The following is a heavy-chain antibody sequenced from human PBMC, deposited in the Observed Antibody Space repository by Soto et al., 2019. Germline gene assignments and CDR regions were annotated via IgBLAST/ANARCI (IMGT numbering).Heavy chain of an antibody. V-gene: IGHV4-34*01. Sequence: SETLSLTCAVYGGSFSGYYWSWIRQPPGKGLEWIGEINHSGSTNYNPSLKSRVTISVDTSKNQFSLKLSSVTAADTAVYYCARAGEIYYDSSGYYRNYYGMDVWGQGTTVTVSS. CDR1: GGSFSGYY. CDR2: INHSGST. CDR3: ARAGEIYYDSSGYYRNYYGMDV. D-gene: IGHD3-22*01. J-gene: IGHJ6*02.